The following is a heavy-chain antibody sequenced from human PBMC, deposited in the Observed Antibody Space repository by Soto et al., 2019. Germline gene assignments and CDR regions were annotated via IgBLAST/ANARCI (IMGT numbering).Heavy chain of an antibody. Sequence: QVQLVESGGGVVQPGRSLILSCAASGFTFSSYAMHWVRQAPGKGLEWVAVISYDGSNKYYADSVKGRFTISRDNSKNTLYLQMNSLRAEDTAVYYCARERDCISTSCYPYYYYGMDVWGQGTTVTVSS. J-gene: IGHJ6*02. CDR2: ISYDGSNK. D-gene: IGHD2-2*01. CDR3: ARERDCISTSCYPYYYYGMDV. V-gene: IGHV3-30-3*01. CDR1: GFTFSSYA.